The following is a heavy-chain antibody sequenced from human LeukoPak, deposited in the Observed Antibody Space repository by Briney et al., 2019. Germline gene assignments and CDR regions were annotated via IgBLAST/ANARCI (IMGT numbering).Heavy chain of an antibody. D-gene: IGHD2-15*01. V-gene: IGHV1-69*04. J-gene: IGHJ4*02. Sequence: SVKVSCKASGGAFSSYAISWVRQAPGQGLEWMGRIIPILGIANYAQKFQGRVTITADKSTSTAYMELSSLRSEDTAVYYCARDYDFYCSGGHCYSPRLSDYWGQGTLVTVSS. CDR2: IIPILGIA. CDR3: ARDYDFYCSGGHCYSPRLSDY. CDR1: GGAFSSYA.